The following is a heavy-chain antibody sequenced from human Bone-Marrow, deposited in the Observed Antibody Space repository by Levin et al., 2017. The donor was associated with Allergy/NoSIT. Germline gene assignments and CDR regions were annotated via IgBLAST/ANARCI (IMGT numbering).Heavy chain of an antibody. CDR2: ISSSSSTI. V-gene: IGHV3-48*01. Sequence: GESLKISCAASGFTFSSYSMNWVRQAPGKGLEWVSYISSSSSTIYYADSVKGRFTISRDNAKNSLYLQMNSLRAEDTAVYYCARDTSYYYDSSGYLDYWGQGTLVTVSS. D-gene: IGHD3-22*01. J-gene: IGHJ4*02. CDR3: ARDTSYYYDSSGYLDY. CDR1: GFTFSSYS.